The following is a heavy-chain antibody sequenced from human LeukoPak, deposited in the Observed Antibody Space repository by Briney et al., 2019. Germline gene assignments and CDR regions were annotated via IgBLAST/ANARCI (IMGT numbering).Heavy chain of an antibody. J-gene: IGHJ4*02. CDR3: ARDTLAISAYFDY. D-gene: IGHD2-2*02. Sequence: GGSLRLSCAASGFTFSSYRMTWVRQAPGKGLEWVSSISSSSSYIYYADSVKGRFTISRDNAKNSLYLQMNSLRAEDTAVYYYARDTLAISAYFDYWGQGTLVTVSS. CDR2: ISSSSSYI. CDR1: GFTFSSYR. V-gene: IGHV3-21*01.